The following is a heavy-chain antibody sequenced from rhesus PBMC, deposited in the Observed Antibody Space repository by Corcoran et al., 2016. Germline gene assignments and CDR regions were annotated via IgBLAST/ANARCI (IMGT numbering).Heavy chain of an antibody. J-gene: IGHJ4*01. CDR2: INSVESN. V-gene: IGHV4S14*01. Sequence: QVQLQESGPGLVKPSETLSLTCAVSGYSISSGYYWGWIRQPPGKGLEWIGHINSVESNNPDPSLKRRVPLSTNPSKSQFSLRLSCCPAADTAVYYCARGRGWYYFDYWGQGVLVTVSS. CDR1: GYSISSGYY. CDR3: ARGRGWYYFDY. D-gene: IGHD6-31*01.